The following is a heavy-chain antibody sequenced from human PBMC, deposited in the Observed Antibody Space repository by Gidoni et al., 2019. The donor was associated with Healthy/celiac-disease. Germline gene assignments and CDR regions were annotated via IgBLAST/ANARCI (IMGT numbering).Heavy chain of an antibody. Sequence: EVQLVESGGGLVQPGGSLRRSCEASGCTFSSYWMSWVRQAPGKGLEWVANIKQDGSEKYYVDSVKGRFTISRDNAKNSLYLQMNSLRAEDTAVYYCARRYDYVWGSYRPAWFDPWGQGTLVTVSS. CDR2: IKQDGSEK. D-gene: IGHD3-16*02. J-gene: IGHJ5*02. CDR1: GCTFSSYW. V-gene: IGHV3-7*01. CDR3: ARRYDYVWGSYRPAWFDP.